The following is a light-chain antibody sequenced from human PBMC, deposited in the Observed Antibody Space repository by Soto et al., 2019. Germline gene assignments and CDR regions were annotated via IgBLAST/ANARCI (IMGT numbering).Light chain of an antibody. V-gene: IGKV2-24*01. Sequence: VLTQTPLSSPVTLGQPASISCRSSQSLVYSDGNTYLSWLQQRPGQPPRLLIYQVSNRFSGVPDRFSGSGAGTDFTLKIRRVETEDFGVYSCKQFVSFPPTFGQGTKLEIK. J-gene: IGKJ2*01. CDR2: QVS. CDR3: KQFVSFPPT. CDR1: QSLVYSDGNTY.